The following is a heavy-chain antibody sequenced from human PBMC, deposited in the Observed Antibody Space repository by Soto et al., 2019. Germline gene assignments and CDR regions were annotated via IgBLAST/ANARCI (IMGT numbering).Heavy chain of an antibody. CDR2: FYYSGST. Sequence: SETLSLTCTVSGGSISTGGYYWNWIRQHPGKGLEWIGYFYYSGSTYYNPSLKSRVTISVNTSKNQFSLKLSSVNAADTAVYYYARSEFPWGQGTLVTVPS. V-gene: IGHV4-31*03. CDR3: ARSEFP. J-gene: IGHJ5*02. CDR1: GGSISTGGYY. D-gene: IGHD3-10*01.